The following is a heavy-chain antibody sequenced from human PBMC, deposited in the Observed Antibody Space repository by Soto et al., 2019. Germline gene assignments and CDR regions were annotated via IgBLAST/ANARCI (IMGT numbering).Heavy chain of an antibody. Sequence: QVQLQESGPGLVKPSETLSLTCTVSGGPISSYYWSWIRQPPGKGLEWIGSLYYSGSTDYTPSLKRRVTISVDPVKNQVCLQLSSVTAADTGVYYCATDGSGYYDSSGYYYATYDYYFDYWGRGSLVTVGS. D-gene: IGHD3-22*01. CDR1: GGPISSYY. V-gene: IGHV4-4*08. CDR2: LYYSGST. CDR3: ATDGSGYYDSSGYYYATYDYYFDY. J-gene: IGHJ4*02.